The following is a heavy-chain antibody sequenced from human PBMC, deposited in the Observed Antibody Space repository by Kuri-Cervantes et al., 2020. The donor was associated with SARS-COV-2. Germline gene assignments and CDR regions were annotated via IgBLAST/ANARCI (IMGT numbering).Heavy chain of an antibody. V-gene: IGHV1-69*05. CDR2: IIPIFGTA. CDR1: GGTFSSYA. J-gene: IGHJ3*02. CDR3: ARDRDDAFDI. Sequence: SVKVSCKASGGTFSSYAISWVRQAPGQGLEWMGRIIPIFGTANYAQKFQGRVTMTRDTSISTAYMELSRLRSDDTAVYYCARDRDDAFDIWGQGTTVTVSS.